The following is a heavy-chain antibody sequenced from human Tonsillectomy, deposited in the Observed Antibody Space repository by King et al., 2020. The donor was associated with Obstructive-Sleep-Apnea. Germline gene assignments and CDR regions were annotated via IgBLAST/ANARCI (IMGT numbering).Heavy chain of an antibody. CDR3: VRMGLDRIDQGALSSGLNMS. CDR2: ITGSDNST. D-gene: IGHD3-22*01. Sequence: VQLVESGGGLVQPGGSLRLSCAASGFTFSNYAMSWVRQAPGKGLEWVSTITGSDNSTHYADSVKGRFTISRDNSKNTLYLQTIGLRAEDTAVYYCVRMGLDRIDQGALSSGLNMSWGRGTLVTVSS. V-gene: IGHV3-23*04. CDR1: GFTFSNYA. J-gene: IGHJ4*02.